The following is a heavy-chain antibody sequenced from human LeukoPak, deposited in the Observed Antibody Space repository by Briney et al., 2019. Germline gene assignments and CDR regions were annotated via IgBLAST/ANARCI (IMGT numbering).Heavy chain of an antibody. CDR2: ISGSGGST. D-gene: IGHD3-22*01. V-gene: IGHV3-23*01. Sequence: GGSLTLSCAASGFTFSSYAMSWVRQAPGKGLEWVSAISGSGGSTYYADSVKGRFTISRDNSKNTLYLQMNSLRAEDTAVYYCAKDRGYDSSGLDYWGQGTLVTVSS. J-gene: IGHJ4*02. CDR1: GFTFSSYA. CDR3: AKDRGYDSSGLDY.